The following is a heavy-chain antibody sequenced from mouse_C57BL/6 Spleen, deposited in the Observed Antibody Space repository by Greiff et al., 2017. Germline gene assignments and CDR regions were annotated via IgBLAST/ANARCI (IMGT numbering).Heavy chain of an antibody. CDR3: AREDSSGPLAMDY. J-gene: IGHJ4*01. CDR1: GYAFSSYW. CDR2: IYPGDGDT. Sequence: VKLQESGAELVKPGASVKISCKASGYAFSSYWMNWVKQRPGKGLEWIGQIYPGDGDTNYNGKFKGKATLTADKSSSTAYMQLSSLTSEDSAVXFCAREDSSGPLAMDYWGQGTSVTVSS. D-gene: IGHD3-2*02. V-gene: IGHV1-80*01.